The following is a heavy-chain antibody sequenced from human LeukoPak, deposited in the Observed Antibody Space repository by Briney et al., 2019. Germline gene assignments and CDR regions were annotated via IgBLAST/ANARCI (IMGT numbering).Heavy chain of an antibody. V-gene: IGHV4-59*01. D-gene: IGHD5-18*01. J-gene: IGHJ4*02. CDR2: IYYSGST. CDR3: ARDRGYSYGYD. Sequence: SETPSLTCTVSGGSISSYYWSWIRQPPGKGLEWIGYIYYSGSTNYNPSLKSRVTISVDRSKNQFSLKLSYVTAADTAVYYCARDRGYSYGYDWGQGTLVTVSS. CDR1: GGSISSYY.